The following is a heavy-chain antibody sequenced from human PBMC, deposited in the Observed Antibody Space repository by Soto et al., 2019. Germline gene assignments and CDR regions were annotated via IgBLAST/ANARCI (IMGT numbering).Heavy chain of an antibody. CDR3: ARNPSGYLLNDYGMDV. J-gene: IGHJ6*02. CDR1: GGSISSGGYY. V-gene: IGHV4-31*03. CDR2: IYYSGST. D-gene: IGHD3-3*01. Sequence: PSETLSLTCTVSGGSISSGGYYWSWIRQHPGKGLEWIGYIYYSGSTYYNPSLKSRVTISVDTSKNQFSLKLSSVTSADTAVYYCARNPSGYLLNDYGMDVWGQGTTVTVSS.